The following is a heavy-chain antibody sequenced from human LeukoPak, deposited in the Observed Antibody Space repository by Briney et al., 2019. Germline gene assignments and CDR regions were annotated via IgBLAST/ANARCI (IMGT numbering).Heavy chain of an antibody. Sequence: GGSLRLSCAASGFTFSSYEMNWVRQAPGKGLEWVSYISSSGSTIYYADSVKGRFTISRDNSKNTLYLQMNSLRAEDTAVYYCAKDSPLTGAGYYYYYYGTDVWGKGTTVTVSS. CDR1: GFTFSSYE. D-gene: IGHD1-14*01. V-gene: IGHV3-48*03. CDR2: ISSSGSTI. J-gene: IGHJ6*04. CDR3: AKDSPLTGAGYYYYYYGTDV.